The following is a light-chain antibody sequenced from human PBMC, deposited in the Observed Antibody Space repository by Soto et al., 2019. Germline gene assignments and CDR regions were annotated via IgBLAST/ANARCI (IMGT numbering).Light chain of an antibody. J-gene: IGLJ2*01. CDR2: DDI. Sequence: SYELTQAPSVSVAPGQTARITCGGDDLGSRDVHWYQQRPGQAPVLVVYDDIDRPSGIPERFSGSNSENTATLTINRVEAGDEADYYCQVWGGSDDPVVFGGGTQLTVL. CDR1: DLGSRD. CDR3: QVWGGSDDPVV. V-gene: IGLV3-21*02.